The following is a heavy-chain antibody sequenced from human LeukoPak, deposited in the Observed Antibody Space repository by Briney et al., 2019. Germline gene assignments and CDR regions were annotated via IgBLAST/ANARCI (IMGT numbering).Heavy chain of an antibody. V-gene: IGHV4-34*01. D-gene: IGHD6-19*01. CDR1: GGSFSGYY. Sequence: SETLSLTCAVYGGSFSGYYWSWIRQPPGKGLEWIGEINHSGSTNYNPSLKSRVTISVDTSKNQFSLKLSSVTAADTAVYYCARDRDSSGCPRDWGQGTLVTVSS. CDR2: INHSGST. CDR3: ARDRDSSGCPRD. J-gene: IGHJ4*02.